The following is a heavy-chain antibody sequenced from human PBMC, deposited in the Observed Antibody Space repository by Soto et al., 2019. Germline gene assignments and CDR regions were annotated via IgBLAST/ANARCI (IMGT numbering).Heavy chain of an antibody. CDR2: TYPDGTT. CDR1: GGSFSDRRFS. Sequence: QLQLLESGSRLVKPSQTLSLTCAVSGGSFSDRRFSWSWIRQPPGKGLEWLGYTYPDGTTYYHSPLVSRVKISADMPKSQFSLTLPSVTAADTAVYYCARTSSYGLFEYWGQGRLVTVSS. D-gene: IGHD5-18*01. J-gene: IGHJ4*02. CDR3: ARTSSYGLFEY. V-gene: IGHV4-30-2*01.